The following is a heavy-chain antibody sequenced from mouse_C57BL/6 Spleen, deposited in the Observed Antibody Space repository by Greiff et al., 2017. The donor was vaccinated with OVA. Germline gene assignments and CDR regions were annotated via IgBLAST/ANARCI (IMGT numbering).Heavy chain of an antibody. J-gene: IGHJ1*03. Sequence: VHVKQSGPELVKPGASVKISCKASGYSFTDYNMNWVKQSNGKSLEWIGVINPNYGTTSYNQKFKGKATLTVDQSSSTAYMQLNSLTSEDSAVYYCARNYYGSSSWYFDVWGTGTTVTVSS. CDR1: GYSFTDYN. CDR3: ARNYYGSSSWYFDV. V-gene: IGHV1-39*01. D-gene: IGHD1-1*01. CDR2: INPNYGTT.